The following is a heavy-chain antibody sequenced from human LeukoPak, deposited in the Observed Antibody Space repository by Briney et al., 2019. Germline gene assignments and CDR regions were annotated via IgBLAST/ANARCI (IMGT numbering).Heavy chain of an antibody. Sequence: SETLSLTCTVSGYSISSGYYWGWIRQPPGKGLEWIGSIYHSGSTYYNPSLKSRVTISVDTSKNQFSLKLSSVTAADTAVYYCARDLGGRLYGSSHYMDVWGKGTTVTISS. D-gene: IGHD3-10*01. J-gene: IGHJ6*03. V-gene: IGHV4-38-2*02. CDR1: GYSISSGYY. CDR3: ARDLGGRLYGSSHYMDV. CDR2: IYHSGST.